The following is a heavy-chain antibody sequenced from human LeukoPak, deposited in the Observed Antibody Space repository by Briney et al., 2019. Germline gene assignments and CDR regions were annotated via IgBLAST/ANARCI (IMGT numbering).Heavy chain of an antibody. CDR1: GFTFGDYA. CDR2: IRSKAYGGTT. D-gene: IGHD6-19*01. CDR3: TRDSGIAVAGPEGY. Sequence: GESLRLSCTASGFTFGDYAMSWFRQAPGKGLEWVGFIRSKAYGGTTEYAASVKGRFTISRDDSKSIAYLQMNSLKTEDTAVYYCTRDSGIAVAGPEGYRGQGTLVTVSS. J-gene: IGHJ4*02. V-gene: IGHV3-49*03.